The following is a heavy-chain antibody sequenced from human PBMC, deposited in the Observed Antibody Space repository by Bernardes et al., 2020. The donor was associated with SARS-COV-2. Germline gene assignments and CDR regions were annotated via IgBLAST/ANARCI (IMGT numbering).Heavy chain of an antibody. CDR1: GYTLTDYG. D-gene: IGHD2-2*01. CDR3: ARDTQRFLIPSSNAFEI. J-gene: IGHJ3*02. CDR2: LSTSNGNI. V-gene: IGHV1-18*04. Sequence: ASVKVSCKASGYTLTDYGIRWARQAPGQGLAWMGWLSTSNGNIHYQPKVRGRVTMTADTHENTAYLEFRNLRSDDTGVYYCARDTQRFLIPSSNAFEIWGQGTRVTVAS.